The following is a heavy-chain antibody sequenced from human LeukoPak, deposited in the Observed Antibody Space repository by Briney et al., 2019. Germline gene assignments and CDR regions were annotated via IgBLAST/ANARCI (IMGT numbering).Heavy chain of an antibody. V-gene: IGHV1-69*06. CDR2: IIPIFGTA. D-gene: IGHD3-22*01. Sequence: KISCKGSGYSFTSYWIGWVRQAPGQGLEWMGGIIPIFGTANYAQKFQGRVTITADKSTSTAYMELSSLRSEDTAVYYCARVGYYDFNWFDPWGQGTLVTVSS. CDR3: ARVGYYDFNWFDP. CDR1: GYSFTSYW. J-gene: IGHJ5*02.